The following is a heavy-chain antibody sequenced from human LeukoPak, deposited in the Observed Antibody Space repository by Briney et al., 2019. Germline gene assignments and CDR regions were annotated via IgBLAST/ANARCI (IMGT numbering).Heavy chain of an antibody. Sequence: SETLSLTCTVSGYSISSGYYWGWIRQPPGKGLEWIGSIYYSGNTYYNSSLKSRVTISLDTSKDQFSPNLFSVTAADTAMYYCTRANGYGLIDYWGQGTLVTVSS. D-gene: IGHD3-10*01. CDR2: IYYSGNT. CDR3: TRANGYGLIDY. CDR1: GYSISSGYY. J-gene: IGHJ4*02. V-gene: IGHV4-38-2*02.